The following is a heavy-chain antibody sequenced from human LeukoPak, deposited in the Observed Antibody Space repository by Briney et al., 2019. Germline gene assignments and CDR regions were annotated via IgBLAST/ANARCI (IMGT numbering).Heavy chain of an antibody. CDR3: ARETLIYYYDSSGYYYYYMDV. D-gene: IGHD3-22*01. J-gene: IGHJ6*03. CDR1: GYTFPGYY. Sequence: ASVKVSCKASGYTFPGYYMHWVRQAPGQGLEWMGWINPNSGGTNYAQKFQGRVTMTRDTSISTAYMELSRLRSDDTAVYYCARETLIYYYDSSGYYYYYMDVWGKGTTVTVSS. CDR2: INPNSGGT. V-gene: IGHV1-2*02.